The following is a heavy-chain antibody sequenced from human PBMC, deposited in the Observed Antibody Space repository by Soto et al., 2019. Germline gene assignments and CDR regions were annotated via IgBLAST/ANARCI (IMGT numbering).Heavy chain of an antibody. J-gene: IGHJ5*02. D-gene: IGHD3-3*01. CDR1: GGSFSAYY. CDR2: INHSGTT. CDR3: ARHRTGTFRIFEENLFDP. V-gene: IGHV4-34*01. Sequence: PSETLSLTCAVYGGSFSAYYWSWIRQPPGKGPEWIGEINHSGTTDYNPSLESRVTISVDTSKKQFSLKLNSVTAADTAVYYCARHRTGTFRIFEENLFDPCGQGTLVIVSS.